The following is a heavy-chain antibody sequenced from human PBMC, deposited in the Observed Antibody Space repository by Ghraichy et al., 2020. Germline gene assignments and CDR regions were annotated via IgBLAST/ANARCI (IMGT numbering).Heavy chain of an antibody. CDR1: GFTFDDYG. J-gene: IGHJ4*02. V-gene: IGHV3-43D*03. Sequence: GGSLRLSCAASGFTFDDYGMHWVRQAPGKGLEWVSLISWDGGSTYYADSVKGRFTISRDNSKNSLYLQMNSLRPEDTALYYCAKGILTGYYSLIDYWGQGTLVTVSS. CDR2: ISWDGGST. CDR3: AKGILTGYYSLIDY. D-gene: IGHD3-9*01.